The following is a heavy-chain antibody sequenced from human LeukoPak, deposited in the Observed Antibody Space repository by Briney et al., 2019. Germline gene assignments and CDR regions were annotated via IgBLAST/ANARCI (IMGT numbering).Heavy chain of an antibody. Sequence: GASVKVSCKASGYTFTSYYMHWVRQAPGQGLEWMGWSNPNSGGTSYALKFQGRVTMTGDTSISTAYMELSRLTSDDTAVYYCAREITIPQSLFDPWGQGTLVTVSS. CDR2: SNPNSGGT. J-gene: IGHJ5*02. CDR3: AREITIPQSLFDP. CDR1: GYTFTSYY. D-gene: IGHD3-3*01. V-gene: IGHV1-2*02.